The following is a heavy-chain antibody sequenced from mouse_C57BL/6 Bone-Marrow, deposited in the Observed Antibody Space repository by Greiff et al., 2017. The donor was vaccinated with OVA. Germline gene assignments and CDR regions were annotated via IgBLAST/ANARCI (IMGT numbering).Heavy chain of an antibody. D-gene: IGHD2-5*01. CDR1: GFSLTSYG. Sequence: VKLMESGPGLVAPSQSLSITCTVSGFSLTSYGVHWVRQPPGKGLEWLVVIWSDGSTTYNSALKSRLSISKDNSKSQVFLKMNSLQTDDTARYYCARHEEHYSNAMDYWGQGTSVTVSS. J-gene: IGHJ4*01. V-gene: IGHV2-6-1*01. CDR2: IWSDGST. CDR3: ARHEEHYSNAMDY.